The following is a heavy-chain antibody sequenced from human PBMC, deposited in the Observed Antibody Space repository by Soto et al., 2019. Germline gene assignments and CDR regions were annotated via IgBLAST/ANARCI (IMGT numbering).Heavy chain of an antibody. CDR1: GGSISSVGYY. D-gene: IGHD6-6*01. CDR2: IYYSGST. CDR3: AREGVPSSSIAAPTDY. Sequence: PSETLSLTCTVSGGSISSVGYYWSWIRQHPGKGLEWIGYIYYSGSTYYNPSLKSRVTISVDTSKNQFSLKLGSVTAADTAVYYCAREGVPSSSIAAPTDYWGQGTLVTVSS. J-gene: IGHJ4*02. V-gene: IGHV4-31*03.